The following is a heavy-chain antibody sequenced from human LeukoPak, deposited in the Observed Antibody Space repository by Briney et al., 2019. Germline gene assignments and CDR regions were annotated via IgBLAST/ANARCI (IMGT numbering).Heavy chain of an antibody. Sequence: PSETLSLTCSVSGGSFDSKYWSWIRQPPRKGLEWIGYIYTSGSTNFNPSLRSRVAMSIDTSKNQFSLKVYSVTAADTAVYYGANYIRNGHYYLDVWGKGTTVIVSS. CDR1: GGSFDSKY. CDR2: IYTSGST. V-gene: IGHV4-4*09. CDR3: ANYIRNGHYYLDV. J-gene: IGHJ6*03. D-gene: IGHD1-1*01.